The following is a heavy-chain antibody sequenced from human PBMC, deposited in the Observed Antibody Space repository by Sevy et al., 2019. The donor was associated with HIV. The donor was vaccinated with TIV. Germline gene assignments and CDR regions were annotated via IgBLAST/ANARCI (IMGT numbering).Heavy chain of an antibody. J-gene: IGHJ4*02. CDR1: GYTFTSYG. D-gene: IGHD6-19*01. Sequence: ASVKVSCKASGYTFTSYGISWVRQAPGQGLEWMGWISAYNGNTNYAQKLQGRVTMTTDTSTSTAYMELRSLRSDGTAVYYCAREGHSSGWYGPLDYWGQGTLVTVSS. CDR3: AREGHSSGWYGPLDY. V-gene: IGHV1-18*04. CDR2: ISAYNGNT.